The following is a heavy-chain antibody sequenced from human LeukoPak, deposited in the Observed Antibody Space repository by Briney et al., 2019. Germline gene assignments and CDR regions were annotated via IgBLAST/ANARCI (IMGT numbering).Heavy chain of an antibody. D-gene: IGHD2-2*01. V-gene: IGHV4-59*01. J-gene: IGHJ6*03. CDR1: GGSISSYY. CDR3: ARDVGYCSSTSCYHYMDV. CDR2: IYYSGST. Sequence: SETLSLTCTVSGGSISSYYWSWIRQPPGKGLEWIGYIYYSGSTNYNPSLKSRVTISVETSKNEFSLKLRSVTAADTAVYYCARDVGYCSSTSCYHYMDVWGKGTTVTVSS.